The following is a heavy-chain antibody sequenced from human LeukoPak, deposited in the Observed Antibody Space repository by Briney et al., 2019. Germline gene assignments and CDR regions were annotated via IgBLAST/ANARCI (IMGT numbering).Heavy chain of an antibody. D-gene: IGHD2-2*01. CDR2: IRVSNGNA. J-gene: IGHJ6*03. CDR1: GYTFTSHG. CDR3: ARDRDCSSTSCYWEVPGYYMDV. Sequence: GASVKVSCKASGYTFTSHGIAWVRQAPGQGLEWIGWIRVSNGNANYAQKLQGRVTLTTDTSTNTAYMELRSLKSDDTAVYYCARDRDCSSTSCYWEVPGYYMDVWGKGTTVTVSS. V-gene: IGHV1-18*04.